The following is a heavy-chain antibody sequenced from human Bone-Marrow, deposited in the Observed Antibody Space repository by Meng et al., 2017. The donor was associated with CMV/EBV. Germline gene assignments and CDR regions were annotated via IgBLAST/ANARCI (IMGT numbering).Heavy chain of an antibody. CDR2: IKQDGSEK. D-gene: IGHD5-18*01. J-gene: IGHJ4*02. CDR1: GFTFSRHW. V-gene: IGHV3-7*01. Sequence: GFTFSRHWMSWVRQARGKGLEWVANIKQDGSEKYYVDSVKGRFTMSRDNAKNSLYLQMNSLRAEDTAVYYCARDTGNTYAYTGVFDHWGQGTLVTVSS. CDR3: ARDTGNTYAYTGVFDH.